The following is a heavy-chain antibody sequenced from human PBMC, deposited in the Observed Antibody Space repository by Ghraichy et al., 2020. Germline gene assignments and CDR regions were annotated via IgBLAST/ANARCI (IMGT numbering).Heavy chain of an antibody. Sequence: GGSLRLSCAASGFTFSTFAISWVRQAPGKGLEWVSAIDGNGGTYYADSVRGRFSISRDNFKNTLYLQMNRLKVEDTALYYCAFGGGRGQFADIHYYYALDVWGQVTTVTVSS. CDR1: GFTFSTFA. CDR3: AFGGGRGQFADIHYYYALDV. V-gene: IGHV3-23*01. J-gene: IGHJ6*02. D-gene: IGHD4-23*01. CDR2: IDGNGGT.